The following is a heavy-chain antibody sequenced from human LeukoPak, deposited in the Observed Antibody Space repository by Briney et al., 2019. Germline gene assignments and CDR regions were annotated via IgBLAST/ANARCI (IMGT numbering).Heavy chain of an antibody. V-gene: IGHV1-69*04. CDR3: AREAGSSGWLLYY. D-gene: IGHD6-19*01. CDR2: IIPILGIA. CDR1: GGTFSSYA. Sequence: GASVKVSCKASGGTFSSYAISWVRQAPGQGLEWMGRIIPILGIANYAQKFQGRVTITADKSTSTAYMELSSLRSEDTAVYYCAREAGSSGWLLYYWGQGTLVTVSS. J-gene: IGHJ4*02.